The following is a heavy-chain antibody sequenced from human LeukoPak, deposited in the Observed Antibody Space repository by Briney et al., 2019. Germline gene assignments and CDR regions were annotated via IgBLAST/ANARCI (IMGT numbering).Heavy chain of an antibody. CDR2: IYYSGST. Sequence: SETLSLTCTVSGGSISSSSYYWGWIRQPPGKGLEWIGSIYYSGSTYYNPSLKSRVTISVDTSKNQFSLKLSSVTAADTAVYYCAREIAVAWRDLDYWGQGTLVTVSS. D-gene: IGHD6-19*01. CDR1: GGSISSSSYY. J-gene: IGHJ4*02. CDR3: AREIAVAWRDLDY. V-gene: IGHV4-39*01.